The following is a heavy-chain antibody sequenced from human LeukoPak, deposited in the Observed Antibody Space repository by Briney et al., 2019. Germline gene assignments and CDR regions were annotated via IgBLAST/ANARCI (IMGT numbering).Heavy chain of an antibody. CDR3: AREDAHDL. CDR1: LFSFHDQY. V-gene: IGHV3-9*01. Sequence: TLRLSFVSCLFSFHDQYIQCVRQAGGRGLEWVSGLGWDGGSIGYADSVKGRFTISRDNAKKSLYLQMNSLGVEDTALYYCAREDAHDLWGQGTMVTVS. J-gene: IGHJ3*01. CDR2: LGWDGGSI.